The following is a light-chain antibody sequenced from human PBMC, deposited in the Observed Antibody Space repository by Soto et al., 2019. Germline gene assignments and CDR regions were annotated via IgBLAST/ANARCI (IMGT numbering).Light chain of an antibody. CDR1: QSVLYSSNHQNY. Sequence: DILMTQTPDSLAVSLGERATINCKSSQSVLYSSNHQNYLAWYQQKPGQPPKLLIYWASTRESGVPDRVSGSGSGTDFTLTISNLQAEDVAVYYCQQYYSTPTFGQGTKVDIK. V-gene: IGKV4-1*01. CDR3: QQYYSTPT. J-gene: IGKJ1*01. CDR2: WAS.